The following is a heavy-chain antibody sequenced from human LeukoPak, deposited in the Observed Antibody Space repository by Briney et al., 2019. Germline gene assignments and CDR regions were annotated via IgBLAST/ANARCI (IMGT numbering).Heavy chain of an antibody. CDR3: ATVRLGWGSYRYGAFDI. J-gene: IGHJ3*02. D-gene: IGHD3-16*02. Sequence: ASVKVSCKVSGYTLTELSMHWVRQAPGKGLEWMGGFDPEDGETIYAQKFQGRVTMTEDTSTDTAYMELSSLRSEDTAVYYCATVRLGWGSYRYGAFDIWGQGTMVTVSS. V-gene: IGHV1-24*01. CDR1: GYTLTELS. CDR2: FDPEDGET.